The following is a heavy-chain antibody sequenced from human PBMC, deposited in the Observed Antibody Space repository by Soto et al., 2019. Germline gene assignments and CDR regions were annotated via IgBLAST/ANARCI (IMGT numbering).Heavy chain of an antibody. CDR3: ARGINAGVDY. CDR1: GYTFTDLD. J-gene: IGHJ4*02. CDR2: MRPNTGHS. V-gene: IGHV1-8*02. Sequence: QVQLVESGAEVKQPGASVKVSCKASGYTFTDLDINWVRQTTEQGLAWMGWMRPNTGHSGLAQKFHGRLTLTRDTSINTAYMELSSLRSEDTAIYYCARGINAGVDYWGQRTPVTVSS. D-gene: IGHD3-10*01.